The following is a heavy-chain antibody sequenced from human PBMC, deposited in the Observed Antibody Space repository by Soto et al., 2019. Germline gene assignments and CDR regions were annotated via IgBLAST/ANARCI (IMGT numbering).Heavy chain of an antibody. D-gene: IGHD6-13*01. V-gene: IGHV4-39*01. Sequence: SETLSLTCTVSGGSIISSNYYWVWIRQPPGKGLEWIGSIFYSGSPYYDPSLKSRVTISVDTSKNQFSLKLSSVTAADTAVYYCARSYSSSWYLVFDYWGQGTLVT. CDR3: ARSYSSSWYLVFDY. J-gene: IGHJ4*02. CDR2: IFYSGSP. CDR1: GGSIISSNYY.